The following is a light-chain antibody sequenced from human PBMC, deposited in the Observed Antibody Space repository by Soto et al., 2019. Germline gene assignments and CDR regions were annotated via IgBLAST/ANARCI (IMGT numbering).Light chain of an antibody. CDR3: HQASSFPYT. V-gene: IGKV1-12*01. CDR2: AAS. J-gene: IGKJ3*01. Sequence: DIQMTQSPSSVSASVGDTINITCRASRDIKKWLAWYQQKPGKAPKVLIYAASNLESGVSPRFSGSGAGTEFSLTISSLQTEDFATYFCHQASSFPYTFGPGTKVDIK. CDR1: RDIKKW.